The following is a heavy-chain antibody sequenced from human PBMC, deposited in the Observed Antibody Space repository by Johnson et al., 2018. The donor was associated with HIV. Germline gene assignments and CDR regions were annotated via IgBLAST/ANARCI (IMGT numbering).Heavy chain of an antibody. D-gene: IGHD3-10*01. V-gene: IGHV3-30*14. CDR2: TSFAERGK. CDR3: AKANVSGSYWAFDI. Sequence: QVQLVESGGGVVQPGRSLRLSCAASGFTFSSYAMHWVRQAPGKGLEWVATTSFAERGKHYTGSVKGRFTISRENAKNSLSLQMNSLRAEDTAVYYCAKANVSGSYWAFDIWGQGTMVTVSS. J-gene: IGHJ3*02. CDR1: GFTFSSYA.